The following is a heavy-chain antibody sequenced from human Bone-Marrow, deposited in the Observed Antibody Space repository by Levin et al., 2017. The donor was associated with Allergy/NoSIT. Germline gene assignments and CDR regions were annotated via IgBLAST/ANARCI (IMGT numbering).Heavy chain of an antibody. CDR1: GFTFSTTW. Sequence: GGSLRLSCVASGFTFSTTWMSWVRQAPGKGLEWVASIKADGSEKHYLDSVRGRVTISRDNAEKSLFLQMNSLRAEDTAVYYCAPLGYCYEYNCYSGANWGQGILVTVSS. CDR3: APLGYCYEYNCYSGAN. J-gene: IGHJ4*02. D-gene: IGHD1-20*01. CDR2: IKADGSEK. V-gene: IGHV3-7*01.